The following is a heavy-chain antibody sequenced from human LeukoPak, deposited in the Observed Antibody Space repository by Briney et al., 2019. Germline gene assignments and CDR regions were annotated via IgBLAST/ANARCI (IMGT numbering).Heavy chain of an antibody. J-gene: IGHJ4*02. CDR3: ARVGYGSGSYSIFDY. CDR1: GGSISSGGYY. CDR2: IYYSGST. V-gene: IGHV4-31*03. D-gene: IGHD3-10*01. Sequence: SETLSLTCTVSGGSISSGGYYWSWIRQHPGKGLEWIGYIYYSGSTYYNPSLKSRVTISVDTSKNQFSLKLSSVTAADTAVYYCARVGYGSGSYSIFDYWGQGTLVTVSS.